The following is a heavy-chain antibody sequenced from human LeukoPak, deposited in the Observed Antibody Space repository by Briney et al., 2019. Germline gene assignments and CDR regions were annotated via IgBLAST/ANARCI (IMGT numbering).Heavy chain of an antibody. CDR3: ARDVEYSSSADFDY. J-gene: IGHJ4*02. Sequence: GGSLRLSCAASGFTFSSYSMNWVRQAPGKGLEWVSYISSSSSTIYYADSVKGRFTISRDNAKNSLYLQMNSLRAEDTAVYYCARDVEYSSSADFDYWGQGTLVTVSS. D-gene: IGHD6-6*01. CDR2: ISSSSSTI. CDR1: GFTFSSYS. V-gene: IGHV3-48*01.